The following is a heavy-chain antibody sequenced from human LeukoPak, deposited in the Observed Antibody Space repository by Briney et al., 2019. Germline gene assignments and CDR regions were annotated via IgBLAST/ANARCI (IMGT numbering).Heavy chain of an antibody. J-gene: IGHJ5*02. Sequence: GASVKVSCKASGYTFTGYYMHWVRQAPGQGLEWMGWINPNSGGTNNAQKFQGRVTMTRDTSISTAYMELSRLRSDDTAVYYCARAANYDFWSGYSIIGWFDPWGQGTLVIVSS. D-gene: IGHD3-3*01. CDR3: ARAANYDFWSGYSIIGWFDP. CDR1: GYTFTGYY. V-gene: IGHV1-2*02. CDR2: INPNSGGT.